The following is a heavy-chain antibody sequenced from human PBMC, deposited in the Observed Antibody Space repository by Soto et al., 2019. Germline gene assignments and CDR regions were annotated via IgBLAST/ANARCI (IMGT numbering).Heavy chain of an antibody. V-gene: IGHV3-72*01. CDR1: GFTFSDHY. Sequence: GGSLSLSCAASGFTFSDHYMDWVRQAPGKGLEWVGRARNKDNSYFTEYAASVEGRVTISRDESQNSLYLQMNSLKTEDTAVYYCVRGKGGFLYYYMDVWGKGTTVTVSS. J-gene: IGHJ6*03. CDR3: VRGKGGFLYYYMDV. CDR2: ARNKDNSYFT.